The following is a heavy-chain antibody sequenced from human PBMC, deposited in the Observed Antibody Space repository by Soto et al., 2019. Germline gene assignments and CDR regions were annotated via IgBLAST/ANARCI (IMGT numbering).Heavy chain of an antibody. CDR2: ISADGGGT. CDR3: ANRGLDTPGKYFGY. J-gene: IGHJ4*02. D-gene: IGHD4-17*01. Sequence: EVQLLESGGGLAQPGGSLRLSCAASGFTFSNFAMSWVRQAPGKGLKWVSTISADGGGTYHADSVKGRFTISRDNSKNTLFLQMDSLRAEDTAIYYCANRGLDTPGKYFGYWGQGTLVTVSS. CDR1: GFTFSNFA. V-gene: IGHV3-23*01.